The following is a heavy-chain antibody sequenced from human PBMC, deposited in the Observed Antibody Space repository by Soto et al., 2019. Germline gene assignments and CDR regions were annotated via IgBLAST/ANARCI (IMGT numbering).Heavy chain of an antibody. CDR3: ARSSRGKAQGITTFGVGTLGY. J-gene: IGHJ4*02. CDR1: GGSVSSGSYY. V-gene: IGHV4-61*01. D-gene: IGHD3-3*01. Sequence: PSEPLSLTCTVSGGSVSSGSYYWSWIRQPPGKGLEWIGYIYYSGSTNYNPSLKSRVTTSVDTSKNQFSLKLSSVTAADTAVYYCARSSRGKAQGITTFGVGTLGYWGQGTRVTVSS. CDR2: IYYSGST.